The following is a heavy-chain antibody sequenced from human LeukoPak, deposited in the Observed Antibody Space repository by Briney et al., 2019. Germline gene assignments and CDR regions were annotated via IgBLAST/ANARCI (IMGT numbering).Heavy chain of an antibody. Sequence: PGGSLRLSCAASGFTFSSYGMHWVRQAPGKGLEWVAVISYDGSNKYYADSVKGRFTISRDNSKNTLYLQMNSLRAEDTAVYYCAKGQSFTDYWGQGTLVTVSS. CDR2: ISYDGSNK. CDR1: GFTFSSYG. CDR3: AKGQSFTDY. V-gene: IGHV3-30*18. J-gene: IGHJ4*02. D-gene: IGHD3-16*01.